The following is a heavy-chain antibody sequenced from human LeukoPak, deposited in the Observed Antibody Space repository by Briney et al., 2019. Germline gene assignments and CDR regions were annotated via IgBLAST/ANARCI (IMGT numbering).Heavy chain of an antibody. CDR3: ARGDYGDYHY. CDR1: GGSISRSRYY. V-gene: IGHV4-39*01. D-gene: IGHD4-17*01. J-gene: IGHJ4*02. Sequence: TETLSLTCTVSGGSISRSRYYWGWIRQPPGKGLEWILHFQYNGSTHYNPSLTSQVTISVDTSKNQFSLKLSSVTAADTAVYYCARGDYGDYHYWGQGALVTVS. CDR2: FQYNGST.